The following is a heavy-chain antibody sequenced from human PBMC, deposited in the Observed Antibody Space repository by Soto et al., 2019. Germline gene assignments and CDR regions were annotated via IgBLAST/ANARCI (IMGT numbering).Heavy chain of an antibody. CDR2: INAEGTST. D-gene: IGHD4-17*01. Sequence: ESLRLSCEASGFSISKYWMHWVRQVPGTGPVWVSRINAEGTSTAYADSVRGRFTISRDNAKNTLYLQMNSLRVEDTALYYCARDLATVAYWGQGTLVTVSS. V-gene: IGHV3-74*01. CDR3: ARDLATVAY. J-gene: IGHJ4*02. CDR1: GFSISKYW.